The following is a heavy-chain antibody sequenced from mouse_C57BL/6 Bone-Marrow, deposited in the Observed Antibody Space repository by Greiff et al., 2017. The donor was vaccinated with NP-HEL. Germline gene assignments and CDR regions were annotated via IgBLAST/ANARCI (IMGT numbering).Heavy chain of an antibody. CDR2: IDPSDSYT. CDR1: GYPFTSYW. CDR3: ARRNYYGSSYFDY. D-gene: IGHD1-1*01. V-gene: IGHV1-69*01. J-gene: IGHJ2*01. Sequence: QVQLQQPGAELVMPGASVKLSCKASGYPFTSYWMHWVKQRPGQGLEWIGEIDPSDSYTNYNQKFKGKSTLTVDKSSSTAYMQLSSLTSEDSAVYYCARRNYYGSSYFDYWGQGTTLTVSS.